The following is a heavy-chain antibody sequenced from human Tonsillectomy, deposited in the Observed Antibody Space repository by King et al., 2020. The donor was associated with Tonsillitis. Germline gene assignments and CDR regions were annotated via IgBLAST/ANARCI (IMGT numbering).Heavy chain of an antibody. CDR2: IYYSGST. D-gene: IGHD6-6*01. CDR1: GGSISSRGYY. CDR3: ATIIRRIAARPGNYYYNVDV. J-gene: IGHJ6*03. V-gene: IGHV4-31*03. Sequence: VQLQESGPGLVKPSQTLSLTCTVSGGSISSRGYYWSWIRQHPGKGLEWIGYIYYSGSTNYNPSLSSRVTMSLDTSENHFSLKLTSVTAADTALYYCATIIRRIAARPGNYYYNVDVWGRGTTVTVSS.